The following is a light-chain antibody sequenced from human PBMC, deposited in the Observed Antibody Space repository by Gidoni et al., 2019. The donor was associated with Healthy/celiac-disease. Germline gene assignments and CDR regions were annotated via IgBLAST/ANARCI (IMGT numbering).Light chain of an antibody. CDR1: QSISSY. CDR3: QQSYSTFT. J-gene: IGKJ2*01. CDR2: AAS. V-gene: IGKV1-39*01. Sequence: DLQMTPSPSSLSASVGDRVTITCRASQSISSYLNWYQQKPGKAPKLLIYAASSLQSGVPSRFSGSGSGTDFTLTISSLQPEDFATYYCQQSYSTFTSGQGTKLEIK.